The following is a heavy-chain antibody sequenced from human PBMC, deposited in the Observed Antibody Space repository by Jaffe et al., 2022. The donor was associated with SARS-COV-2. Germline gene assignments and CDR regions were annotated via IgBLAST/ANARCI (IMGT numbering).Heavy chain of an antibody. CDR2: ISSSGSTI. CDR1: GFTFSSYE. D-gene: IGHD5-12*01. J-gene: IGHJ3*02. CDR3: AREGWDGYNSPLYAFDI. Sequence: EVQLVESGGGLVQPGGSLRLSCAASGFTFSSYEMNWVRQAPGKGLEWVSYISSSGSTIYYADSVKGRFTISRDNAKNSLYLQMNSLRAEDTAVYYCAREGWDGYNSPLYAFDIWGQGTMVTVSS. V-gene: IGHV3-48*03.